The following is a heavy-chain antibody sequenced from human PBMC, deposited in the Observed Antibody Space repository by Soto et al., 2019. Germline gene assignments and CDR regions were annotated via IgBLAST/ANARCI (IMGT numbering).Heavy chain of an antibody. V-gene: IGHV3-23*01. J-gene: IGHJ4*02. Sequence: GGSLRLSCAASGFTFSRYAMHWVRQAPGKGLEWVSAVSASGDNAYYADPVRGRFTISRDNFKNTAYLQMNSLRAEDTAVYYCARADYGDYVIAYWGQGTLVTVSS. CDR3: ARADYGDYVIAY. CDR1: GFTFSRYA. D-gene: IGHD4-17*01. CDR2: VSASGDNA.